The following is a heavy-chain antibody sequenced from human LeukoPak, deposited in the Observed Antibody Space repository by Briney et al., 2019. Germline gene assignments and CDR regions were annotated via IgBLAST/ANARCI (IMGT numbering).Heavy chain of an antibody. CDR2: TSYDGSNK. CDR3: AKLTMIVVVTPSFDY. V-gene: IGHV3-30*04. D-gene: IGHD3-22*01. CDR1: GFTFSSYA. J-gene: IGHJ4*02. Sequence: GGSLRLSCAASGFTFSSYAMHWVRQAPGKGLEWVAVTSYDGSNKYYADSVKGRFTISRDNSKNTLYLQMNSLRAEDTAVYYCAKLTMIVVVTPSFDYWGQGTLVTVSS.